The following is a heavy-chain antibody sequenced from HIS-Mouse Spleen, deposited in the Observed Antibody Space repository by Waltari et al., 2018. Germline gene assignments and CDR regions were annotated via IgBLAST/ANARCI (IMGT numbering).Heavy chain of an antibody. D-gene: IGHD6-6*01. CDR2: IYYSGST. CDR3: ARDPPSLLYSSSSGGDY. Sequence: QLQLQESGPGLVKPSETLSLTCTVSGCSISSSSYYWGWIRQPPGKGLEWIGSIYYSGSTYYNPSLKSRVTISVDTAKNQFSLKLSSVTAADTAVYYCARDPPSLLYSSSSGGDYWGQGTLVTVSS. J-gene: IGHJ4*02. V-gene: IGHV4-39*07. CDR1: GCSISSSSYY.